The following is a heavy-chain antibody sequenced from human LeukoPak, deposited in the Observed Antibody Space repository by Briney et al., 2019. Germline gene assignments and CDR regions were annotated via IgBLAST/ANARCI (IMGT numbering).Heavy chain of an antibody. CDR1: GGPISNYY. CDR3: ARTYCGGDCYYRY. J-gene: IGHJ4*02. Sequence: SETLSLTCTISGGPISNYYWSWIRQPPGKGLEWIGYIYYSGSTNYNPSLKSRVTISVDTSKNQFSLKLSSVTAADTAVYYCARTYCGGDCYYRYWGQGTLVTVSS. V-gene: IGHV4-59*01. CDR2: IYYSGST. D-gene: IGHD2-21*02.